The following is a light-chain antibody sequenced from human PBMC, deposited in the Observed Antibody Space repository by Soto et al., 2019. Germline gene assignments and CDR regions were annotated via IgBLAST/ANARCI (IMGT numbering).Light chain of an antibody. V-gene: IGKV3-15*01. CDR3: QQYNNWPRT. J-gene: IGKJ3*01. CDR1: QSVSSA. Sequence: EIEMTQSPATLSVSPGERATLSCRASQSVSSALAWYQQKPGQAPRLLFYGASARATDIPARFSGSGSGTEFTLTISSLQSEDFAVYYCQQYNNWPRTFGPGTKVDVK. CDR2: GAS.